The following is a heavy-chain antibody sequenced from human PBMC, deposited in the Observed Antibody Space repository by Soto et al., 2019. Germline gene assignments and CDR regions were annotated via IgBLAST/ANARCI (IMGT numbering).Heavy chain of an antibody. CDR3: ARKSIAVLAPLDY. Sequence: QVQLQESGPGLVKPSQTLSLTCTVSGGSISSGDYYWSWIRQPPGKGLEWIGYIYYSGSTYYNPSLKSRVTIPVDASKNQFALKLSSVPAADTAVYYCARKSIAVLAPLDYWGQGTPVPVSS. D-gene: IGHD6-19*01. CDR2: IYYSGST. J-gene: IGHJ4*02. V-gene: IGHV4-30-4*01. CDR1: GGSISSGDYY.